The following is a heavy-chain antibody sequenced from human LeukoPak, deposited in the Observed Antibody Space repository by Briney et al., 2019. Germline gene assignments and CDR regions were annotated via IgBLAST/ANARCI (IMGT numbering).Heavy chain of an antibody. Sequence: PSETLSLTCTVSGGSISSGDYYWSWIRQPPGKGLEWIGYIYYSGSTYYNPSLKSRVTISVDTSKNQFSLKLSSVTAADTAVYYCAAISEYCSGGSCFFRDYWGQGTLVTVSS. J-gene: IGHJ4*02. D-gene: IGHD2-15*01. V-gene: IGHV4-30-4*01. CDR3: AAISEYCSGGSCFFRDY. CDR1: GGSISSGDYY. CDR2: IYYSGST.